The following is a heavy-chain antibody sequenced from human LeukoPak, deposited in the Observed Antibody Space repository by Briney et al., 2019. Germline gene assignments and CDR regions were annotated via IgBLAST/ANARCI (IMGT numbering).Heavy chain of an antibody. V-gene: IGHV4-31*03. D-gene: IGHD2-15*01. CDR2: IYYSGST. J-gene: IGHJ4*02. Sequence: SQTLSLTCTVSGGSISSGGSYWSWIRQHPGKGLEWIGYIYYSGSTYYNPSLKSRVTISVDTSKNQFSLKLSSVTAADTAVYYCAREYCSGGSCPFDYWGQGTLVTVSS. CDR1: GGSISSGGSY. CDR3: AREYCSGGSCPFDY.